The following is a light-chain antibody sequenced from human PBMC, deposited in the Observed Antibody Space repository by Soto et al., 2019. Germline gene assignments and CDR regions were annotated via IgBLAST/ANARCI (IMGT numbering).Light chain of an antibody. J-gene: IGKJ2*01. Sequence: DIVLTQSPATLSLSPGERATLSCRASQDIGTFLAWYQHKPGQAPRLLFYDSSHRATGISGRFSGSGSGTDFTLSISNLEAEDFAVYYCQQRHNWPAFGQGTRLEIK. CDR2: DSS. V-gene: IGKV3-11*01. CDR1: QDIGTF. CDR3: QQRHNWPA.